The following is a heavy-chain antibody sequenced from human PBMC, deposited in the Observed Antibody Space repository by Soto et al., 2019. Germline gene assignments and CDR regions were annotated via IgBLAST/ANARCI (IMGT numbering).Heavy chain of an antibody. J-gene: IGHJ3*02. CDR3: ARHVRRPGIAVAGVDAFDI. CDR1: GGSISSYY. Sequence: SETLSLTCTVSGGSISSYYWSWILPPPRKGLEWIGYIYYSGSTNYNPSLKSRVTISVDTSKNQFSLKLSSVTAADTAVYYCARHVRRPGIAVAGVDAFDIWGQGTMVTVSS. CDR2: IYYSGST. D-gene: IGHD6-19*01. V-gene: IGHV4-59*08.